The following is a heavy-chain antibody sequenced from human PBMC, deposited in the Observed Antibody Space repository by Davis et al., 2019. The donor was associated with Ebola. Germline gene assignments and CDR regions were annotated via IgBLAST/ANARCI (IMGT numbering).Heavy chain of an antibody. J-gene: IGHJ4*02. V-gene: IGHV4-61*01. D-gene: IGHD6-19*01. CDR1: GGSISSSSYY. CDR3: AGAGYSSGWNFAS. Sequence: SETLSLTCTVSGGSISSSSYYWSWIRQPPGKGLEWIGYIYYSGNTNSNPSLKSRVTISVDTSKNQFSLKLSSVTAADTAVYFCAGAGYSSGWNFASWGQGTLVTVSS. CDR2: IYYSGNT.